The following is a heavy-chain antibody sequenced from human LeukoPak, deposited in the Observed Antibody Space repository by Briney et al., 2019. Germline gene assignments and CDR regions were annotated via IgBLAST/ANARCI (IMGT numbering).Heavy chain of an antibody. D-gene: IGHD1-26*01. V-gene: IGHV4-59*01. Sequence: SETLSLTCTVSGGSISTYYWSWTRQPPGKGLEWIGYIYYTGSTSYNPSLKSRVTMSLDASENQFSLELNSVTPADTAVYYCARGGNYWPQWWFDPWGRGTLVSVSS. CDR1: GGSISTYY. J-gene: IGHJ5*02. CDR3: ARGGNYWPQWWFDP. CDR2: IYYTGST.